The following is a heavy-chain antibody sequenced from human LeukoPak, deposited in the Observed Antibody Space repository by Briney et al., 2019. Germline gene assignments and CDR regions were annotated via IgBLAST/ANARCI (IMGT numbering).Heavy chain of an antibody. V-gene: IGHV3-30-3*01. CDR2: ISYDGSKK. D-gene: IGHD2-21*02. Sequence: GGSLRLSCAASGFTFGSYAMHWVRQAPGKGLEWVVVISYDGSKKYYADSVKGRFTISRDNSKNTLYLQMNSLRAEDTAVYYCARVKPKRDGYYGMDVWGQGTTVTVSS. CDR3: ARVKPKRDGYYGMDV. CDR1: GFTFGSYA. J-gene: IGHJ6*02.